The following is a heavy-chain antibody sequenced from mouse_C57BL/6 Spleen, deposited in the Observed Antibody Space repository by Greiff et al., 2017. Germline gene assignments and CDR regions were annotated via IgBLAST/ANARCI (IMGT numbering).Heavy chain of an antibody. V-gene: IGHV1-9*01. D-gene: IGHD2-12*01. Sequence: VKLMESGAELMKPGASVKLSCKATGYTFTGYWIEWVKQRPGHGLEWIGEILPGSGSTNYNEKFKGKATFTADKSSNPAYMPLSSLTTEDSAIYYCARSHYSHGYAMDYWGQGTSVTVSS. CDR3: ARSHYSHGYAMDY. CDR1: GYTFTGYW. CDR2: ILPGSGST. J-gene: IGHJ4*01.